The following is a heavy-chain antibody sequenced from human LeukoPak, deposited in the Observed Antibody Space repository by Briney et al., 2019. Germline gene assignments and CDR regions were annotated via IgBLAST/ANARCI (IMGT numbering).Heavy chain of an antibody. CDR3: AKDPTSSGWYENFDY. CDR1: GFTFSSYA. V-gene: IGHV3-23*01. D-gene: IGHD6-19*01. Sequence: GGSLRLSCAASGFTFSSYAMSWVRQAPGKGLEWVSAISGSGGSTYYADSVKGRFTISRDNSKSTLYLQMNSLRAEDTAVYYCAKDPTSSGWYENFDYWGQGTLVTVSS. J-gene: IGHJ4*02. CDR2: ISGSGGST.